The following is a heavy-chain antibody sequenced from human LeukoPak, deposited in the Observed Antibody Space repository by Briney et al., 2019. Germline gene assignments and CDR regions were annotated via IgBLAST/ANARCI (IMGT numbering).Heavy chain of an antibody. D-gene: IGHD4-23*01. Sequence: PGGSLRLSCSASGFTFSSNAMSWVRQAPGKGLEWVSVITDSGGSTYYADSVKGRFTISRDNSKNTLYRQMNSLRAEDTAVYYCAKAARWNYFDYWGPGTLVTVSS. CDR1: GFTFSSNA. J-gene: IGHJ4*02. CDR3: AKAARWNYFDY. V-gene: IGHV3-23*01. CDR2: ITDSGGST.